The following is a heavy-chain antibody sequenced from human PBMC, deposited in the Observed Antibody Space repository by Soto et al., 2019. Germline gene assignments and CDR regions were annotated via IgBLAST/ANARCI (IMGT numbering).Heavy chain of an antibody. V-gene: IGHV1-2*02. D-gene: IGHD3-10*01. J-gene: IGHJ3*02. Sequence: ASVKVSCKASGYTFTGYYMHWVRQAPGQVLEWMGWINPNSGGTNYAQKFQGRVTMTRNTSISTAYMELSSLRSEDTAVYYCASRYYGSGSYYNGAFDIWGQGTMVTVSS. CDR2: INPNSGGT. CDR3: ASRYYGSGSYYNGAFDI. CDR1: GYTFTGYY.